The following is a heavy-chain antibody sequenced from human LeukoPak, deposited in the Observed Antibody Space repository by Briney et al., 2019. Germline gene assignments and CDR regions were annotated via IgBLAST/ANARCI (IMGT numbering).Heavy chain of an antibody. D-gene: IGHD3-3*02. CDR3: ARGLALRGIYYYYDMDV. V-gene: IGHV1-69*04. CDR1: GGTFRNYA. CDR2: IIPIFGIA. Sequence: GSSVNVSCQASGGTFRNYAISGVRQAPGRGRAWMGRIIPIFGIANYPQKLQGRVTISADKSTSTAYMELSSLRSEDTAVYYCARGLALRGIYYYYDMDVWGQGTTVTVSS. J-gene: IGHJ6*02.